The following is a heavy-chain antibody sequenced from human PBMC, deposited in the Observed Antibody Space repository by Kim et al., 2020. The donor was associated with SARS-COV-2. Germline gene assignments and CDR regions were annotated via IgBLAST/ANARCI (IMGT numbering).Heavy chain of an antibody. CDR1: GYTFTYFA. CDR3: ARVRYSGGPGFFDS. V-gene: IGHV1-3*01. CDR2: INAAHGNT. J-gene: IGHJ4*02. D-gene: IGHD1-26*01. Sequence: ASVKVSCKTSGYTFTYFAIHWLRQTPGQRLEWMGWINAAHGNTRYSQNFQGRVSITRDTSANTVFMELSSLKSDDTAVYFCARVRYSGGPGFFDSWGQGTLVAVSS.